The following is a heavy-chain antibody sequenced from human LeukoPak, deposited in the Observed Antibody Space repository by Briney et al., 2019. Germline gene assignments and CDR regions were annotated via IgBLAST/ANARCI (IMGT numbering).Heavy chain of an antibody. J-gene: IGHJ4*02. V-gene: IGHV1-18*01. CDR1: GYTFTSYG. CDR3: ASGRRSRSEDCTNGVCYPRFDY. CDR2: ISAYNGNT. Sequence: GASVKVSCKASGYTFTSYGISWVRQAPGQGLEWMGWISAYNGNTNYAQKFQGRVTITTDESTSTAYMELSSLRSEDTAVYYCASGRRSRSEDCTNGVCYPRFDYWGQGTLVTVSS. D-gene: IGHD2-8*01.